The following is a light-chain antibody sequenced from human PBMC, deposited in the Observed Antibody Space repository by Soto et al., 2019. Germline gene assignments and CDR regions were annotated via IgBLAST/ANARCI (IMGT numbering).Light chain of an antibody. CDR2: EVN. J-gene: IGLJ1*01. CDR3: TSYAGGNNV. Sequence: QSVLTQPPSASGSPGQSVTISCTGTSSDVGGYNYVSWYQQHPGKVPKLMVYEVNTRPSGVPDRFSGSKSGNTASLTVSGLQAEDEADYYCTSYAGGNNVFGTGTKLTVL. V-gene: IGLV2-8*01. CDR1: SSDVGGYNY.